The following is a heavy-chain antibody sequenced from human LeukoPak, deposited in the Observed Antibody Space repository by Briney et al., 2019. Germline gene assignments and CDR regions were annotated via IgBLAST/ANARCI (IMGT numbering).Heavy chain of an antibody. D-gene: IGHD3-22*01. V-gene: IGHV3-23*01. Sequence: GGSLRLSCAASGFTFSSYAMSWVRQAPGKGLEWVSAISGSGGSTYYADSVKDRFAISRDDSKNTLYLQMNSLRAEDTAVYYCAKESYYYDSSGYSYYFDYWGQGTLVTVSS. CDR3: AKESYYYDSSGYSYYFDY. CDR2: ISGSGGST. J-gene: IGHJ4*02. CDR1: GFTFSSYA.